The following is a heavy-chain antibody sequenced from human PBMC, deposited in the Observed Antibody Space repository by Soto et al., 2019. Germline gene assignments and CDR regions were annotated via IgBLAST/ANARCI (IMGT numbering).Heavy chain of an antibody. V-gene: IGHV3-21*01. CDR1: GFTFSSYS. Sequence: PGGSLRLSCAASGFTFSSYSMNWVRQAPGKGLEWVSSISSSSSYIYYADSVKGRFTISRDNAKNSLYLQMNSLRAEDTAVYYCARDLPNMPGEARWGKGTLVTVSS. J-gene: IGHJ4*02. D-gene: IGHD3-16*01. CDR3: ARDLPNMPGEAR. CDR2: ISSSSSYI.